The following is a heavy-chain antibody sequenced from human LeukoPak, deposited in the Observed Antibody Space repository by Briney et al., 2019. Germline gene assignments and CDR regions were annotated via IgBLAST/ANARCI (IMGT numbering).Heavy chain of an antibody. V-gene: IGHV4-34*01. CDR3: ARTKRGSCSSTSCHSRYWLDP. J-gene: IGHJ5*02. CDR2: INHSGST. Sequence: SETLSLTCAVYGGSFSGYYWSWIRQPPGKGLEWIGEINHSGSTNYNPSLKSRVTISVDTPKNQFSLKLSSVTAADTAVYYCARTKRGSCSSTSCHSRYWLDPWGQGTLVTVSS. D-gene: IGHD2-2*03. CDR1: GGSFSGYY.